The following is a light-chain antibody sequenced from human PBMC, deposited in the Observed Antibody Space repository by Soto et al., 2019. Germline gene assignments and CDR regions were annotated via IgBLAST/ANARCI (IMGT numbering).Light chain of an antibody. CDR1: QRLLYTSNNKNY. CDR3: QQYYPGLIC. CDR2: WAS. Sequence: EIVRATSTASLSVSVGAGAINNSKSSQRLLYTSNNKNYLAWYQQKPGQPPKLLIVWASTRASGVPDRFSGIGSGTDFTLSICSLQAEDVAVYYCQQYYPGLICFGQGTRLEI. J-gene: IGKJ5*01. V-gene: IGKV4-1*01.